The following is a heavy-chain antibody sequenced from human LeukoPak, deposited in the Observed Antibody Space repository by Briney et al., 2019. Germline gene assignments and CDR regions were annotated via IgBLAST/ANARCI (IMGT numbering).Heavy chain of an antibody. CDR2: INPNSGGT. D-gene: IGHD6-19*01. J-gene: IGHJ3*02. CDR1: GYTFTGYY. Sequence: GASVKVSCKASGYTFTGYYMHWVRQAPGQGLEWMGWINPNSGGTNYAQKFQGRVTMTRDTSISTAYMELSRLRSDDTAVYYCAREGIAVAGYSAFDIWGQGTMVTVSS. V-gene: IGHV1-2*02. CDR3: AREGIAVAGYSAFDI.